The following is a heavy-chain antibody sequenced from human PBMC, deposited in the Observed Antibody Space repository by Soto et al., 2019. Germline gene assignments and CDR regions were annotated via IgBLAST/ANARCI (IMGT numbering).Heavy chain of an antibody. Sequence: PXESLTLSCAASGFTFSSYGLHWVRQAPGKGLDWVAVISYDGSNKYYADSVKGRFTISRDNSKNTLYLQMNSLRAEDTAVYYCAKDQGSSWTYQTYYYYYGMDVWGQGTTVTVSS. J-gene: IGHJ6*02. V-gene: IGHV3-30*18. CDR1: GFTFSSYG. CDR2: ISYDGSNK. D-gene: IGHD6-13*01. CDR3: AKDQGSSWTYQTYYYYYGMDV.